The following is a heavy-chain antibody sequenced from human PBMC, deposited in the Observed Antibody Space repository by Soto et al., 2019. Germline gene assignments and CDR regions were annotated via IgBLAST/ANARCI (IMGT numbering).Heavy chain of an antibody. J-gene: IGHJ5*02. CDR2: IYFRGNT. Sequence: SETLSLTCSVSGDSINSDKYYWGWIRQPPGKGLEWIGSIYFRGNTYYNPSLQTRVTISLDTSKSQFSLKLSSVTAADTAVYYCARHLPLRFLEWLLFPWGQGTLVTVSS. CDR3: ARHLPLRFLEWLLFP. V-gene: IGHV4-39*01. CDR1: GDSINSDKYY. D-gene: IGHD3-3*01.